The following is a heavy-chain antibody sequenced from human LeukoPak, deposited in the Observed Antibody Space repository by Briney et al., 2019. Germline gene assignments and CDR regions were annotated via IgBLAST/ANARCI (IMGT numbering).Heavy chain of an antibody. CDR2: IFNSGNT. CDR1: GDSIRSGGYS. CDR3: ARDSVTSVDY. V-gene: IGHV4-31*03. J-gene: IGHJ4*02. D-gene: IGHD4-17*01. Sequence: PSQTLSLTCTVSGDSIRSGGYSWSWIRHHPGKGLEWIGYIFNSGNTYYNPSLRSRVTISADTSKNQFSLNLSSVTAADTAVYYCARDSVTSVDYWGQGTLVTVSS.